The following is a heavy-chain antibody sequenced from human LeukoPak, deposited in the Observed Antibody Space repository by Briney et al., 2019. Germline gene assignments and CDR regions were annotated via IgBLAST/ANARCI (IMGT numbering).Heavy chain of an antibody. CDR2: MKYSGTT. CDR1: GVSITSYY. V-gene: IGHV4-59*08. J-gene: IGHJ4*02. Sequence: SETLSLTCSVSGVSITSYYWGWIRQSPGRGLEWIAYMKYSGTTNSNPSFPSPVTMSIDASRAQCSLNLSSVTAAVTAVYSCVRLASVNTSSFRLLDSWGRGTLVTVSS. CDR3: VRLASVNTSSFRLLDS. D-gene: IGHD2-2*01.